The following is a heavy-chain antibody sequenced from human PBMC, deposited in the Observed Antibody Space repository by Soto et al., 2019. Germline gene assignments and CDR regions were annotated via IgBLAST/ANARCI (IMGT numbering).Heavy chain of an antibody. Sequence: PRWSLRLSCAASGFTCSSYGMHWLRQAPGKGLEWVAVISYDGSNKYYADSVKGRFTISRDNSKNTLYLQMNSLRAEDTAVYYCAKDVGTTSAWGYFDYWGQGTLVTVSS. D-gene: IGHD1-7*01. CDR1: GFTCSSYG. CDR3: AKDVGTTSAWGYFDY. CDR2: ISYDGSNK. V-gene: IGHV3-30*18. J-gene: IGHJ4*02.